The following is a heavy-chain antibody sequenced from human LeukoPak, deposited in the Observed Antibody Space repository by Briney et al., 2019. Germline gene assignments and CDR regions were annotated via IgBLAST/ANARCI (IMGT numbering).Heavy chain of an antibody. CDR2: IYHSGST. V-gene: IGHV4-38-2*01. CDR3: ARKYYDILTGYYGGAFDI. CDR1: GYSISSGYY. Sequence: SETLSLTCAVSGYSISSGYYWGWIRQPPGKGLEWIGSIYHSGSTYYNPSLKGRVTISVDTSKNQFSLKLSSVTAADTAVYYCARKYYDILTGYYGGAFDIWGQGTMVTVSS. J-gene: IGHJ3*02. D-gene: IGHD3-9*01.